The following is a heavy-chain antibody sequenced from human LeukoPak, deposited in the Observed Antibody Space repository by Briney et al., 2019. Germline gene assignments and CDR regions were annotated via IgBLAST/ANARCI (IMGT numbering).Heavy chain of an antibody. V-gene: IGHV3-11*04. Sequence: PGGSLRLSCAASGFTFSDYYMSWIRQAPGKGLEWVSYISSSGSTIYYADSVKGRFTISRDNAKNSLYLQMNSLRAEDTAVYYCARGPPRRPIAAPNYYYMDVWGKGTTVTVSS. CDR1: GFTFSDYY. D-gene: IGHD6-13*01. J-gene: IGHJ6*03. CDR2: ISSSGSTI. CDR3: ARGPPRRPIAAPNYYYMDV.